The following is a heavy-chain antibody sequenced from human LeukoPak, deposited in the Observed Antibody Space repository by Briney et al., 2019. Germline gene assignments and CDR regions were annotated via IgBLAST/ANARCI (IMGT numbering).Heavy chain of an antibody. J-gene: IGHJ4*02. CDR2: ISTYNDNT. Sequence: ASVKVSCKASGYTFTSYDISWVRQAPGQGLEWMGWISTYNDNTHYAQKLQGRVTMTTDTSTSTVYMELKSLRSDDTAVYYCARIQSRIIAARPGNPAFNYWGRGTLVTVSS. D-gene: IGHD6-6*01. CDR3: ARIQSRIIAARPGNPAFNY. CDR1: GYTFTSYD. V-gene: IGHV1-18*01.